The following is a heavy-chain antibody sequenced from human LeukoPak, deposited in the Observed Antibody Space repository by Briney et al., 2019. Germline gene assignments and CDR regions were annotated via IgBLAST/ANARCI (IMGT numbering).Heavy chain of an antibody. D-gene: IGHD6-19*01. Sequence: PGGSLRLSCGGSGFTVSSNYMSWVRPAPGKGLEWVSVIYSGGSTYYADSVKGRFTISRDNSKNTLYLQMNSLRAEDTAVYYCARAGRIAVAGYYYYGMDVWGKGTTVTVSS. CDR1: GFTVSSNY. V-gene: IGHV3-53*01. J-gene: IGHJ6*04. CDR3: ARAGRIAVAGYYYYGMDV. CDR2: IYSGGST.